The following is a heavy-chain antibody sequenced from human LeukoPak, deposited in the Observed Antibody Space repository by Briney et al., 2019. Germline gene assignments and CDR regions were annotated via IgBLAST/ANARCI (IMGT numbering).Heavy chain of an antibody. Sequence: GGSLRLSCAASGFTFTTYWMSWIGQAPGKGLEWVANINQDGTDKYYVDSVKGRFTFSRDNAQNSLYLQMSSLRVEDTAVYYCVTYSTGLYKGLEFWGQGTQVTVSS. J-gene: IGHJ4*02. CDR3: VTYSTGLYKGLEF. CDR2: INQDGTDK. V-gene: IGHV3-7*03. CDR1: GFTFTTYW. D-gene: IGHD2-8*02.